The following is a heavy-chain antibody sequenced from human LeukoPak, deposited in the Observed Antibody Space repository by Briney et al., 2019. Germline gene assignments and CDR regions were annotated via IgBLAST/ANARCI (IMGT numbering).Heavy chain of an antibody. Sequence: SETLSPTCTVSGGSISSYYWSWIRQPPGKGLEWIGYIYYSGSTNYNPSLKSRVTISVDTSKNQFSLKLSSVTAADTAVYYCARGTPHYSNYNYYYMDVWGKGTTVTVSS. CDR3: ARGTPHYSNYNYYYMDV. V-gene: IGHV4-59*01. CDR2: IYYSGST. J-gene: IGHJ6*03. CDR1: GGSISSYY. D-gene: IGHD4-11*01.